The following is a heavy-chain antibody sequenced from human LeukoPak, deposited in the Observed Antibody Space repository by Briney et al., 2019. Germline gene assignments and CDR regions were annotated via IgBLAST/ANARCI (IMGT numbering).Heavy chain of an antibody. Sequence: GGSLRLSCITSGFTFSAYWMTWVRQAPGKGLEWVANIKQDGSDRYYVDSVKGRFTISRDNSENSLYLQMNSLRTEDTAMYYCARTEEIGSFDLWGQGILVTVSS. D-gene: IGHD2-15*01. CDR3: ARTEEIGSFDL. V-gene: IGHV3-7*01. CDR2: IKQDGSDR. CDR1: GFTFSAYW. J-gene: IGHJ5*01.